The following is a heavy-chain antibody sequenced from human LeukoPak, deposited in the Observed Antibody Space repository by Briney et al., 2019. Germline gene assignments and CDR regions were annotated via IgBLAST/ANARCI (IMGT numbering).Heavy chain of an antibody. V-gene: IGHV3-74*01. CDR1: GFTFSLYW. Sequence: GGSLRLSCAASGFTFSLYWMHWVRQTPGKGLVWVSRLNSDGSVTTYADSVKGRFTISRDNAKNTRYLQMNNLKAEDTGLYYCVREYCGGDCYTDFWGQGTLVTVSS. CDR2: LNSDGSVT. CDR3: VREYCGGDCYTDF. D-gene: IGHD2-21*02. J-gene: IGHJ4*02.